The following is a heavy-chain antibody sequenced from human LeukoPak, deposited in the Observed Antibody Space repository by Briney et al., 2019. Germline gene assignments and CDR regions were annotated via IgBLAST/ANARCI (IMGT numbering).Heavy chain of an antibody. V-gene: IGHV1-24*01. D-gene: IGHD3-3*01. CDR3: ATRYDFWSGYNLYYFDY. Sequence: ASVKVSCKVSGYTLTELSMHWVRQAPGKGLVCMGGFDPEDGETIYAQKFQGRVTMTEDTSTDTAYMELSSLRSEDTAVYYCATRYDFWSGYNLYYFDYWGQGTLVTVSS. CDR1: GYTLTELS. CDR2: FDPEDGET. J-gene: IGHJ4*02.